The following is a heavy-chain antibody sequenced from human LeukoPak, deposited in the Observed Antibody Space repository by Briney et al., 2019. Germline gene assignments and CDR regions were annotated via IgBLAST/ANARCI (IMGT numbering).Heavy chain of an antibody. V-gene: IGHV4-61*02. Sequence: SETLSLTCTVSGGSVTSGNYYWNWIRQPAGKGLEWIGRIYTNGGASYNPSLKSRVTISIDAFKNQFSLKLGSVTAADTAVYYCAREPPGYWGQGILVTVSS. J-gene: IGHJ4*02. CDR1: GGSVTSGNYY. CDR2: IYTNGGA. CDR3: AREPPGY.